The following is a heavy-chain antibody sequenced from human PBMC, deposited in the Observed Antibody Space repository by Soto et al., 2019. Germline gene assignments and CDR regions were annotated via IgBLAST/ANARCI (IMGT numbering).Heavy chain of an antibody. CDR1: GFTFSSCS. Sequence: GGSLRLSCAASGFTFSSCSMNWVRQAPGKGLEWVSYISSSSSTIYYADSVKGRFTISRDNAKNSLYLQMNSLRAEDTAVYYCARDLCSSTSCYASFQHWGQGTLVTVSS. J-gene: IGHJ1*01. V-gene: IGHV3-48*01. D-gene: IGHD2-2*01. CDR3: ARDLCSSTSCYASFQH. CDR2: ISSSSSTI.